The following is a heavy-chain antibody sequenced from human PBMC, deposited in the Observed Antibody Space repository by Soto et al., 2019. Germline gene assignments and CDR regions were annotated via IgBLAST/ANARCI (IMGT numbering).Heavy chain of an antibody. CDR3: ARDNLDYGMDV. Sequence: ASVRVSCKASGYTFTSYDISWVRQAPGQGLEWMGWISAYNGNTNYAQKLQGRVTMTTDTSTSTAYMELGSLRSDDTAVYYCARDNLDYGMDVWGQGTTVTVSS. J-gene: IGHJ6*02. CDR1: GYTFTSYD. CDR2: ISAYNGNT. V-gene: IGHV1-18*01.